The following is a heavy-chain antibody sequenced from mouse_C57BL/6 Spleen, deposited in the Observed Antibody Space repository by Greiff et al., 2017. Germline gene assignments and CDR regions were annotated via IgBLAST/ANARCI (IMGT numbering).Heavy chain of an antibody. V-gene: IGHV5-4*01. CDR2: ISNGGSYT. J-gene: IGHJ2*01. CDR3: ARDVITTVYFDY. D-gene: IGHD1-1*01. Sequence: EVQRVESGGGLVKPGGSLKLSCAASGFTFSSYAMSWVRQTPEKRLEWVATISNGGSYTYYPDNVKGRFTISRDNAKNNLYLQMSHLKSEDTAMYYCARDVITTVYFDYWGQGTTLTVSS. CDR1: GFTFSSYA.